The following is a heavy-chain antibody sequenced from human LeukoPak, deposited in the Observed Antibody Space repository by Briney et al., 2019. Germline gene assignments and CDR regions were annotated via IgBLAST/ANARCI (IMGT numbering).Heavy chain of an antibody. CDR1: GGTFISYA. CDR2: IIPIFGTA. V-gene: IGHV1-69*05. CDR3: ARSQCSGSTSCYWFFYFDP. Sequence: SVKVSCKASGGTFISYAISWVRQAPGQGLEWMGGIIPIFGTANYAQKFQGRVTLTTDTSTSTAYMELRSLTSDDTGVYYCARSQCSGSTSCYWFFYFDPWGQGTLVTVSS. J-gene: IGHJ4*02. D-gene: IGHD3-10*02.